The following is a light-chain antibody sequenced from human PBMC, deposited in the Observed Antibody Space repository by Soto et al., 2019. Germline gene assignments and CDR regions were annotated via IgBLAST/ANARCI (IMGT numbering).Light chain of an antibody. Sequence: QSVLTQPASVSGSPGQSITISCTGTSSDVGTYNYVSWYQHHPGKAPKLIIFEVSHRPSGVSNRFSGSKSDNTASLTISGLQTEDEADYYCTSYTRSRNLLFGGGTKVTVL. V-gene: IGLV2-14*01. CDR2: EVS. CDR1: SSDVGTYNY. J-gene: IGLJ2*01. CDR3: TSYTRSRNLL.